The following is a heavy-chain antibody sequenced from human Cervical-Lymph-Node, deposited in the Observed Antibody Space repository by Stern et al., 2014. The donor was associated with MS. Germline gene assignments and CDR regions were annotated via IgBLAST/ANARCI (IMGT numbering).Heavy chain of an antibody. V-gene: IGHV3-9*01. CDR3: AKGDDSNFPNWFDP. J-gene: IGHJ5*02. D-gene: IGHD3-16*01. Sequence: EVQLVESGGGLVQPGRSLRLSCAASGFGFDDYAMHWVRQAPGKDLEWVSGISWNSGSIGYADSVKGRFTISRDNAKKSLYLQMNSLRAEDTALYYCAKGDDSNFPNWFDPWGQGTLVTVSS. CDR2: ISWNSGSI. CDR1: GFGFDDYA.